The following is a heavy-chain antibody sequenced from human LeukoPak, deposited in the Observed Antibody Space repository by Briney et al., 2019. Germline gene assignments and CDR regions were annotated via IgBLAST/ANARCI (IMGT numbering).Heavy chain of an antibody. J-gene: IGHJ4*02. CDR1: GGSFSGYY. V-gene: IGHV4-34*01. CDR2: INHSGST. Sequence: SSETLSLTCAVYGGSFSGYYWSWICQPPGKGLEWIGEINHSGSTNYNPSLKSRVTISVDTSKNQFSLKLSSVTAADTAVYYCARRYDFWSGYYTGYFDYWGQGTLVTVSS. D-gene: IGHD3-3*01. CDR3: ARRYDFWSGYYTGYFDY.